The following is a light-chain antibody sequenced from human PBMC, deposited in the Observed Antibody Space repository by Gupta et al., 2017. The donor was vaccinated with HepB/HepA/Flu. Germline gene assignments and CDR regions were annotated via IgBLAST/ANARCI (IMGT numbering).Light chain of an antibody. Sequence: QAGLTQPPSVSEGLGQTATLTCTGNSNNVGNQGAAWLQQHQGHHTKLLSYNKNNRPSGIYERGLSYREGNKASRQTXVXQPEEEXDEYCYASGTRITTWVFGGGTKLTVL. CDR3: YASGTRITTWV. CDR1: SNNVGNQG. V-gene: IGLV10-54*04. J-gene: IGLJ3*02. CDR2: NKN.